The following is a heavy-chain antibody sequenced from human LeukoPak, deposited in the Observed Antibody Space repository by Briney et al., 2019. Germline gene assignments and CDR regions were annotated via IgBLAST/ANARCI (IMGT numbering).Heavy chain of an antibody. D-gene: IGHD5-18*01. Sequence: SVKVSCKASGDTFISHGISWVRQAPGQGLEWMGGIMRIFGPPYYAQKFQGRLTITTDDSTSTAHMELSSLRSEDTAMYFCARGIAYSYGYDYFDYWGQGTLVTVSS. V-gene: IGHV1-69*05. CDR1: GDTFISHG. CDR3: ARGIAYSYGYDYFDY. CDR2: IMRIFGPP. J-gene: IGHJ4*02.